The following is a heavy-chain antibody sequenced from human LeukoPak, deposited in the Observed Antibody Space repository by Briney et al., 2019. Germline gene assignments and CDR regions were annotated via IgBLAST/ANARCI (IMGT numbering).Heavy chain of an antibody. CDR1: GYTFTSYG. CDR3: AREKIGSGYDQDLDY. J-gene: IGHJ4*02. Sequence: ASVKVSCKASGYTFTSYGISWVRQAPGQGLEWMGWISAYNGNTNYAQKLQGRVTMTTDTSTSTAYMELRSLTSDDTAVYYCAREKIGSGYDQDLDYWGQGTLVTVSS. D-gene: IGHD5-12*01. CDR2: ISAYNGNT. V-gene: IGHV1-18*01.